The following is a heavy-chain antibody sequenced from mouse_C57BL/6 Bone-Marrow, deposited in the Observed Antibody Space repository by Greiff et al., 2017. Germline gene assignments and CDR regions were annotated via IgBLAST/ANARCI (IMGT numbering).Heavy chain of an antibody. Sequence: QVQLKESGPGILQPSPTLSLTCSFSGFSLSTSGMGVSWISQPSGKGMEWLAHIYWGDDKRYSPSLKSRLTISKDTSRNQFFLTITSVDTADTATYYCARSRGLTESWFPYWGQGTLVTVSA. CDR3: ARSRGLTESWFPY. J-gene: IGHJ3*01. D-gene: IGHD4-1*01. V-gene: IGHV8-12*01. CDR2: IYWGDDK. CDR1: GFSLSTSGMG.